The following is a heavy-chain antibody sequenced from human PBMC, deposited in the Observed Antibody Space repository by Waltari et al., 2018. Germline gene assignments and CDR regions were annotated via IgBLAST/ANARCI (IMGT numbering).Heavy chain of an antibody. V-gene: IGHV3-13*01. CDR1: GFPFSTYD. CDR2: MGASGDA. D-gene: IGHD1-26*01. CDR3: AALGPDII. J-gene: IGHJ3*02. Sequence: EVHLVEYGGGLVQQGGSLRLSCVASGFPFSTYDVHWVRQTTGKRLEWVSAMGASGDAYYQLSVRGRFTISRDNAKNSFYLQRNSLRADDTAVYFCAALGPDIIWGQGAMVTVSS.